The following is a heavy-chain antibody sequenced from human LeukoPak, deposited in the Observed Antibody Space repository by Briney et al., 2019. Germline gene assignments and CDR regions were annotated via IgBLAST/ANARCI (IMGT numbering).Heavy chain of an antibody. CDR2: IYYSGST. J-gene: IGHJ4*02. D-gene: IGHD5-24*01. CDR3: ARESSVEMATIDY. Sequence: SQTLSLTCTVSGGSISSGGYYWSWIRQHPGKGLEWIGYIYYSGSTYYNPSLKSRVTISVDTSKNQFSLKLSSVTAAGTAVYYCARESSVEMATIDYWGQGTLVTVSS. CDR1: GGSISSGGYY. V-gene: IGHV4-31*03.